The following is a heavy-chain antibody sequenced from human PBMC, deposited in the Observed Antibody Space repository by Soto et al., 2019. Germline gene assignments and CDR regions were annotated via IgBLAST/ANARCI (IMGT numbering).Heavy chain of an antibody. V-gene: IGHV4-39*01. CDR3: ARLDYYDSSGYYFDY. D-gene: IGHD3-22*01. CDR2: IYYSGST. J-gene: IGHJ4*02. Sequence: SETLSLTCTASGGSISSSSYYWGWIRQPPGKGLEWIGSIYYSGSTYYNPSLKSRVTISVDTSKNQFSLKLSSVTAADTAVYYCARLDYYDSSGYYFDYWGQGTLVTVSS. CDR1: GGSISSSSYY.